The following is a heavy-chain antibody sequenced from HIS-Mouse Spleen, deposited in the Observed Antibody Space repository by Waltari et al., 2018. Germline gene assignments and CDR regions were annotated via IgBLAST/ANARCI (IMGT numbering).Heavy chain of an antibody. D-gene: IGHD6-13*01. Sequence: EVQLLESGGGLVQPGGSLRLSCAASGFTFSSYAMSWVRQAPGKGLGWGSAISGSGGSTYYADSVKGRFTISRDNSKNTLYLQMNSLRAEDTAVYYCATDQEGIAAAGLEYFQHWGQGTLVTVSS. CDR1: GFTFSSYA. CDR3: ATDQEGIAAAGLEYFQH. V-gene: IGHV3-23*01. CDR2: ISGSGGST. J-gene: IGHJ1*01.